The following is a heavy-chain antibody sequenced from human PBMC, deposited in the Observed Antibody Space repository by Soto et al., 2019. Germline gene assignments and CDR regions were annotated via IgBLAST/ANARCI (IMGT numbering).Heavy chain of an antibody. V-gene: IGHV4-31*03. CDR1: GGSISSCGYY. CDR2: IYYSGLT. CDR3: ARAKQSWITYCYDSRDVKGFQR. Sequence: QVQLQESGPGLVKPSQTLSLTCTVSGGSISSCGYYWSWIRQHPGKGLEWIGYIYYSGLTYYNPSLKSRVTISVDTSNHQFSLKVSSVPDAEKALYYCARAKQSWITYCYDSRDVKGFQRWCQGYLVTVSS. J-gene: IGHJ1*01. D-gene: IGHD3-22*01.